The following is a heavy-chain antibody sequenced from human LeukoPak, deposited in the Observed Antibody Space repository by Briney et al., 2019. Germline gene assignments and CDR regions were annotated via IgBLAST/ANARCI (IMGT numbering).Heavy chain of an antibody. CDR2: IYYSGGA. D-gene: IGHD2-21*01. V-gene: IGHV4-30-4*01. CDR3: ARAPCRGDCYLDY. CDR1: VGXLYSGDSY. J-gene: IGHJ4*02. Sequence: PSETLSLTCTVSVGXLYSGDSYWRWIRQPPGKGLEWIGHIYYSGGASYNPSLKSRVSISIDTSKNQFSLVLSSVTAADTALYYCARAPCRGDCYLDYWGQGTLVTVSS.